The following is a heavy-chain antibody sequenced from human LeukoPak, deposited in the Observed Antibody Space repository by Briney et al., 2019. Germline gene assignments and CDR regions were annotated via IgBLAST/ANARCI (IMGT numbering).Heavy chain of an antibody. CDR3: ARADEYYYYMDV. Sequence: SEPLSLTCSVSGGSITKNGYYWGWIRQSPETGLEWIGSMHYSGSTYYNPSLKSRVTISVDTSKNQFSLKLSSVTAADTAVYFCARADEYYYYMDVWGKGTTVTVSS. CDR2: MHYSGST. CDR1: GGSITKNGYY. J-gene: IGHJ6*03. V-gene: IGHV4-39*07.